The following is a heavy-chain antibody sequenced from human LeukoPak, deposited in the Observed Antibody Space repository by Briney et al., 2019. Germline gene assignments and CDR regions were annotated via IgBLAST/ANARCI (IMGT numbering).Heavy chain of an antibody. CDR2: IDPNSGGT. J-gene: IGHJ3*02. V-gene: IGHV1-2*02. Sequence: ASVKVSCKASGYTFTGYYMHWVRQAPGQGLEWMGWIDPNSGGTNYAQKFQGRVTMTRDKSIRTAYMEQSRLTSDDTAVYYCARNIWFGESADAFDIWGQGTMVTVSS. CDR3: ARNIWFGESADAFDI. CDR1: GYTFTGYY. D-gene: IGHD3-10*01.